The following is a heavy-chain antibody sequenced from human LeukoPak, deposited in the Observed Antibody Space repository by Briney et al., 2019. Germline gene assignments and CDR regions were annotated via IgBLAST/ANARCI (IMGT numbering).Heavy chain of an antibody. J-gene: IGHJ4*02. V-gene: IGHV1-18*01. D-gene: IGHD6-13*01. CDR2: ISAYNGNT. Sequence: GASVKVSCKASGYTFTSYGISWVRQAPGQGLEWMGWISAYNGNTNYAQKLQGRVTMTTDTSTSTAYMELRSLRSDDTAVYYCARDYFPRARYSSSHPVGYWGQGTLVTVSS. CDR3: ARDYFPRARYSSSHPVGY. CDR1: GYTFTSYG.